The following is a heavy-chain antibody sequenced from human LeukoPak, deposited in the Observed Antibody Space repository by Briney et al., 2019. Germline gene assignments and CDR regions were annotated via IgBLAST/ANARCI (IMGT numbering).Heavy chain of an antibody. J-gene: IGHJ4*02. CDR2: IHNSGST. V-gene: IGHV4-59*01. CDR1: GGSISGYY. D-gene: IGHD4-17*01. CDR3: ASKSTDHGELRFDY. Sequence: SETLSLTCTVSGGSISGYYWSWFRQPPGKGLEWFGWIHNSGSTENNPSLKSRVTMSVDTSKNQFSLKVNSVTAADTGVYYCASKSTDHGELRFDYWGQGTLVTVSS.